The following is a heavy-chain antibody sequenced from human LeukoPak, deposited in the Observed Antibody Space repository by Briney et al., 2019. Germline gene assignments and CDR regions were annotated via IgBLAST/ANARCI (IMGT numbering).Heavy chain of an antibody. CDR2: ISSGTM. CDR3: ARDFGYSFDY. D-gene: IGHD1-26*01. Sequence: GGSLRLSCAASGFTFSTYSMNWVRQAPGKGLEWVSHISSGTMDYADSVKGRFTISRDIGKNSLYLQMNSLRAEDTAVYYCARDFGYSFDYWGQGALVTVSS. V-gene: IGHV3-48*01. CDR1: GFTFSTYS. J-gene: IGHJ4*02.